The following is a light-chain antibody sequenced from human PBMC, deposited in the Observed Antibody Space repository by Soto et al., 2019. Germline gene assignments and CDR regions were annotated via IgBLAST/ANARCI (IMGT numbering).Light chain of an antibody. CDR1: ISDVGGYNY. CDR2: DVS. Sequence: QSALTQPRSVSGSPGQSVTISCTGTISDVGGYNYVSWYQQHPGKAPKLMISDVSKRPSGIPDRFSGSKSGTSATLGITGFQTGDEADYYCGSWDSSLSAYVFGTGTKLTVL. V-gene: IGLV2-11*01. J-gene: IGLJ1*01. CDR3: GSWDSSLSAYV.